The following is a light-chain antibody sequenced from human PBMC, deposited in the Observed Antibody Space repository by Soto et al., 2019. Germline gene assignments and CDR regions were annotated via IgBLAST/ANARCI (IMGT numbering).Light chain of an antibody. CDR2: DAS. J-gene: IGKJ1*01. V-gene: IGKV3-11*01. Sequence: EIVLTQSPATLSLSPGERATLSCRASQRVSSYLAWYQQKPGQAPRLLIYDASNRATGIPARFSGSGSGTDFTLTISSLEPEDFAVYYCQQRSNLWTFVQGTKVEIK. CDR1: QRVSSY. CDR3: QQRSNLWT.